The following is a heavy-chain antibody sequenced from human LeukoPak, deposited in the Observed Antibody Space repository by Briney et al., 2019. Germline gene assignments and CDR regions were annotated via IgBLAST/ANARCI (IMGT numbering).Heavy chain of an antibody. CDR2: IRWHAAKA. V-gene: IGHV3-43*01. D-gene: IGHD6-13*01. Sequence: GGSLRLSCAASAFAFDDYTMHWVRQRPGKGLEWVSLIRWHAAKAYYSDCVKGRFTISGDDSKNTLFLQMNSLRTEDSAVYYCARDMFAIAVAGGLGIMDVWGEGTTVTVSS. CDR1: AFAFDDYT. J-gene: IGHJ6*04. CDR3: ARDMFAIAVAGGLGIMDV.